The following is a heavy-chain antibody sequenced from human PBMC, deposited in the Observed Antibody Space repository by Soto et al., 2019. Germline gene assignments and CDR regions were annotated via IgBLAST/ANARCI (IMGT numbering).Heavy chain of an antibody. Sequence: ASVKVSCKASGYTFTSYYMHWVRQAPGQGLEWLGIINPSGGSTSYAQKFRGRVTMTRDTSTSTVYMELSSLRSEGTAVYYCARDREHSSSWDYFDYWGLGTLVTVSS. CDR3: ARDREHSSSWDYFDY. CDR1: GYTFTSYY. V-gene: IGHV1-46*01. D-gene: IGHD6-13*01. J-gene: IGHJ4*02. CDR2: INPSGGST.